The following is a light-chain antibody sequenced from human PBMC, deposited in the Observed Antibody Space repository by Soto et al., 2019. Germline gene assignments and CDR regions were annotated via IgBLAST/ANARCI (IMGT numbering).Light chain of an antibody. CDR2: GAS. CDR1: QSVSSY. J-gene: IGKJ5*01. V-gene: IGKV3-11*01. Sequence: EIVLTQSPATLSLSPGERATLSCRASQSVSSYLAWYQQKPGQAPRLLIYGASTRATGIPARFSGSGSGTEFTLTISSLQYEDFAVYYCQQRSNWTLTFGQGTRLEIK. CDR3: QQRSNWTLT.